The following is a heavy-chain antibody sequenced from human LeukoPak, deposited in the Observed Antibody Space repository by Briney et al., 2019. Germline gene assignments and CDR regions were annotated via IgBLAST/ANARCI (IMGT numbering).Heavy chain of an antibody. V-gene: IGHV3-43D*03. J-gene: IGHJ4*02. D-gene: IGHD3-10*01. CDR1: GFTFDDYA. Sequence: GGSLRLSCAASGFTFDDYAMHWVRQAPGKGLEWVSLISWDGGSTYYADSVKGRFTISRDNSKNSLYLQMNSLRAEDTALYYCAKDIGIYGSGSYAGDYWGQGTLVNVSS. CDR2: ISWDGGST. CDR3: AKDIGIYGSGSYAGDY.